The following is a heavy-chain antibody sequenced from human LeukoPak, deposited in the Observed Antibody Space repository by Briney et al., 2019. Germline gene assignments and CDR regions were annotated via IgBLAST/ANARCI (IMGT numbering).Heavy chain of an antibody. CDR3: ARRQRGEYGSGSSNWYFDL. J-gene: IGHJ2*01. V-gene: IGHV5-10-1*01. CDR1: GYSFISYC. Sequence: GESLRISCKGSGYSFISYCISWVRQMLGKGLEWMGRIDPSDSYTNYSPSFQGHVTISADKSISTAYLQWSSLKASDTAMYYCARRQRGEYGSGSSNWYFDLWGRGTLVTVSS. D-gene: IGHD3-10*01. CDR2: IDPSDSYT.